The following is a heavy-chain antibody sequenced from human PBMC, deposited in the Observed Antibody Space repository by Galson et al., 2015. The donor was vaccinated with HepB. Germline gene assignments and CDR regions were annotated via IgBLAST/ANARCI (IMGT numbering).Heavy chain of an antibody. D-gene: IGHD3-22*01. CDR1: GFTFSSYW. CDR2: IKQDGSEK. J-gene: IGHJ4*02. V-gene: IGHV3-7*01. Sequence: SLRLSCAASGFTFSSYWMSWVRQAPGKGLEWVANIKQDGSEKYYVDSVKGRFTISRDNAKNSLYLQMNSLRAEDTAVYYCASENYYYDSSGYSAYWGQGTLVTVPS. CDR3: ASENYYYDSSGYSAY.